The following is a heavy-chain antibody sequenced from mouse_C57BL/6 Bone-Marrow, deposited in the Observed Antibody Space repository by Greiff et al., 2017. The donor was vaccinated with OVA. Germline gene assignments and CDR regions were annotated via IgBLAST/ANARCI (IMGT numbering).Heavy chain of an antibody. CDR3: ARERTGTGFAY. V-gene: IGHV5-4*01. CDR1: GFTFSSYA. Sequence: EVKLVESGGGLVKPGGSLKLSRAASGFTFSSYAMSWVRQTPEKRLEWVATISDGGSYTYYPDNVKGRFAISRDNAKNNLYLQMSHLKSEDTAMYYCARERTGTGFAYWGQGTLVTVSA. D-gene: IGHD4-1*01. CDR2: ISDGGSYT. J-gene: IGHJ3*01.